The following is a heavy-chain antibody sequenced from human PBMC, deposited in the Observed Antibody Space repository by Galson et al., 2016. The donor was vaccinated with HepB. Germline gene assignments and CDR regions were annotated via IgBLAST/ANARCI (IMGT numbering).Heavy chain of an antibody. CDR2: IYPGDSDT. CDR1: GYSFTSYW. CDR3: ARRGSDAFDI. V-gene: IGHV5-51*01. J-gene: IGHJ3*02. Sequence: QSGAEVKKPGESLQISCEGSGYSFTSYWIGWVRQMPGKGLEWMGTIYPGDSDTGYSPSSQGQVTISADKSISAAYLQWNSLKASDTAIYYCARRGSDAFDIWGQGTMVTVSS. D-gene: IGHD3-10*01.